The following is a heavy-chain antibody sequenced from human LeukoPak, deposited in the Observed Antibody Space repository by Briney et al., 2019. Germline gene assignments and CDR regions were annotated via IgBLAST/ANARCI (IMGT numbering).Heavy chain of an antibody. D-gene: IGHD3-22*01. CDR1: GGSTSSYY. CDR3: ATSSHDLLDTDY. CDR2: IYNSGST. J-gene: IGHJ4*02. V-gene: IGHV4-59*01. Sequence: SXXLSLTCTVSGGSTSSYYWSWIRQPPGKGLEWIGYIYNSGSTNYNPSLRSRVTISVDTSKKQFSLKLSSVTAADTAVYYCATSSHDLLDTDYWGQGTLVTVSS.